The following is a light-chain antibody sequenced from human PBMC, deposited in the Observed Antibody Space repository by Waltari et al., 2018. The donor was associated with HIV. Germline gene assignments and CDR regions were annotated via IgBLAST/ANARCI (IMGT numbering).Light chain of an antibody. CDR3: SSYAGTNRL. CDR1: SSDVGGYKY. V-gene: IGLV2-8*01. Sequence: QSALTQPPSASGSPGQSVTISCTGISSDVGGYKYVSWYQHHPGKAPKLMIYEDNRRPSGVPVRFSGSKSGNTASLTVSGLQADDEADYYCSSYAGTNRLFGGGTKLTVL. J-gene: IGLJ2*01. CDR2: EDN.